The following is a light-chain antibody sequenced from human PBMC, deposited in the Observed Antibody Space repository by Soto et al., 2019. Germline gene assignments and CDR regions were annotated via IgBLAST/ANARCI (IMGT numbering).Light chain of an antibody. CDR1: QSINSN. Sequence: DIQMTQSPPSLSATLGDRVTITCRASQSINSNLNWYQQKPGRAPKLLIYAASRLESGVPSRFSGSRSGTDFTLTINRLQPEDFATYYCHQTYNTFAFGGGTKVEMK. V-gene: IGKV1-39*01. CDR2: AAS. CDR3: HQTYNTFA. J-gene: IGKJ4*01.